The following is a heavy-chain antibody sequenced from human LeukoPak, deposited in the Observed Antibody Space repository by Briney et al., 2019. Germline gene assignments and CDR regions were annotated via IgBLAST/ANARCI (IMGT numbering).Heavy chain of an antibody. CDR3: AREWFGELFPKNWFDP. D-gene: IGHD3-10*01. V-gene: IGHV4-61*02. J-gene: IGHJ5*02. Sequence: SQTLSLTCTVSGGSISSGSYYWSWIRQPAGKGLEWIGRIYASGSTNYNPSLKSRVTISVDTSKNQFSLKLSSVTAADTAVYYCAREWFGELFPKNWFDPWGQGTLVTVSS. CDR2: IYASGST. CDR1: GGSISSGSYY.